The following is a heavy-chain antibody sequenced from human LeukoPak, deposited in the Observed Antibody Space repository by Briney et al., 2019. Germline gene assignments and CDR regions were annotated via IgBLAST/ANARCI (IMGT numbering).Heavy chain of an antibody. Sequence: SETLSLTCAVCGGSFSGYYWSWLRQPPGKGLESIGEINHSGSTNYNPSLKSRVTISVDTSKNQFSLKLSSVTAADTAVYYCARALGGTAGYYFDYWGQGTLVTVSS. V-gene: IGHV4-34*01. CDR3: ARALGGTAGYYFDY. D-gene: IGHD2-21*02. J-gene: IGHJ4*02. CDR1: GGSFSGYY. CDR2: INHSGST.